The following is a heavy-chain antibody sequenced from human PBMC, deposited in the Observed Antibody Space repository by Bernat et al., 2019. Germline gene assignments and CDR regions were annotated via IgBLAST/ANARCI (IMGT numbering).Heavy chain of an antibody. J-gene: IGHJ3*02. CDR2: ISYDGSNK. CDR3: AKILERSTIWNAFDI. Sequence: QVQLVESGGGVVQPGRSLRLSCAASGFTFSSYGMHWVRQAPGKGLEWVALISYDGSNKYYADSVKGRFTISRDNFKNTLYLQMNSLRAEDTAVYFCAKILERSTIWNAFDIWGQGTTVTVSS. D-gene: IGHD5-24*01. CDR1: GFTFSSYG. V-gene: IGHV3-30*18.